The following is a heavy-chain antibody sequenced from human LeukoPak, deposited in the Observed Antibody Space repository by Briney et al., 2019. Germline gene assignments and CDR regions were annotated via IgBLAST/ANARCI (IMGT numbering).Heavy chain of an antibody. CDR2: TFQGGGEI. CDR1: GFTLSGYS. D-gene: IGHD5-18*01. V-gene: IGHV3-21*04. CDR3: ATYRQVMLPFEA. Sequence: GGSLRLSCAASGFTLSGYSMNWVRQAPGKGLEWVSSTFQGGGEIHYADSVRGRFTISRDNSRSTLFLQMNSLRGEDTAIYYCATYRQVMLPFEAWGQGTLVTVSS. J-gene: IGHJ5*02.